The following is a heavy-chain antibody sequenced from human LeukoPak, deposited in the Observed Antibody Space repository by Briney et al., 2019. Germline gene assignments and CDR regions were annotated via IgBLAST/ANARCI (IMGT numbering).Heavy chain of an antibody. D-gene: IGHD5-24*01. J-gene: IGHJ4*02. CDR3: ARLIEMATIFG. Sequence: PSETLSLTCTVSGGSISSYYWSWIRQPPGKGLEWIGYIYYSGSTNYNPSLKSRVTISVDTSKNQFSLKLSSVTAADTAVYYCARLIEMATIFGWGQGTLVTVSS. V-gene: IGHV4-59*01. CDR1: GGSISSYY. CDR2: IYYSGST.